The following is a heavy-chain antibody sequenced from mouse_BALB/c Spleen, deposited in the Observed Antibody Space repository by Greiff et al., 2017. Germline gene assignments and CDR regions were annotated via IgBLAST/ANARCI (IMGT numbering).Heavy chain of an antibody. V-gene: IGHV5-17*02. CDR3: ARRDFAMDY. CDR1: GFTFSSFG. J-gene: IGHJ4*01. CDR2: ISSGSSTI. Sequence: EVQLVASGGGLVQPGGSRKLSCAASGFTFSSFGMHWVRQAPEKGLEWVAYISSGSSTIYYADTVKGRFTISRDNPKNTLFLQMTSLRSEDTAMYYCARRDFAMDYWGQGTGVTVAA.